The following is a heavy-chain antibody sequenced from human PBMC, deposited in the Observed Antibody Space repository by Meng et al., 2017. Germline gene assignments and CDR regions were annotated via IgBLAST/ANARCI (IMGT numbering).Heavy chain of an antibody. CDR2: TYYRSKWYN. V-gene: IGHV6-1*01. J-gene: IGHJ4*02. CDR3: ARGEGGYSGYDTRGVFDY. Sequence: QVQPQQSGPGLVQPSPTLSLTCAISGDSVSSNSAAWNWIRQSPSRGLEWLGRTYYRSKWYNDYAVSVKSRITINPDTSKNQFSLQLNSVTPEDTAVYYCARGEGGYSGYDTRGVFDYWGQGTLVTVSS. D-gene: IGHD5-12*01. CDR1: GDSVSSNSAA.